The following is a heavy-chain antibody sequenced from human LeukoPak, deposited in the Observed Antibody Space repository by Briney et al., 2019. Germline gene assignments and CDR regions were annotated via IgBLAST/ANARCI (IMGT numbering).Heavy chain of an antibody. CDR2: IYYSGST. D-gene: IGHD2/OR15-2a*01. Sequence: PSETLSLTCTVSGVSVSSGSYYWSWIRQPPGKGLEWIGYIYYSGSTNYNPSLKSRVTISVDTSKNQFSLKLSSVTAADTAVYYCARNKFDAFDIWGQGTMVTVSS. J-gene: IGHJ3*02. CDR3: ARNKFDAFDI. CDR1: GVSVSSGSYY. V-gene: IGHV4-61*01.